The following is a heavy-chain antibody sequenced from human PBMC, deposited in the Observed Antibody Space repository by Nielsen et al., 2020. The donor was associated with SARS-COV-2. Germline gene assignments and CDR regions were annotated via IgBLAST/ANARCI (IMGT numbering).Heavy chain of an antibody. CDR1: GFTFSNYA. V-gene: IGHV3-30-3*01. D-gene: IGHD6-19*01. J-gene: IGHJ1*01. CDR3: ARDLYSSGWWGYFQY. Sequence: GEFLKISCAASGFTFSNYALHWVRQAPGKGLEWVAFISYEGSNKYYADSVKGRFTISRDNSKNTLSLQMNSLRPEDAAVYYCARDLYSSGWWGYFQYWGQGTLVIVSS. CDR2: ISYEGSNK.